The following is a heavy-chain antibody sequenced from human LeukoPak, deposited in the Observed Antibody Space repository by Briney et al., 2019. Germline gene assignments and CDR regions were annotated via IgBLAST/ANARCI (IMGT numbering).Heavy chain of an antibody. D-gene: IGHD6-19*01. J-gene: IGHJ6*02. CDR1: GDSITSSGVY. CDR2: AYYGGDT. Sequence: PSETLSLTCTVAGDSITSSGVYWGWVRQPPGKGLEWVGCAYYGGDTYSNPSLKSRITISFDTSKNQFSLSLSSVTAADTALYFCARLFCSGWPYFYGLGAWGQGTTVTVSS. CDR3: ARLFCSGWPYFYGLGA. V-gene: IGHV4-39*01.